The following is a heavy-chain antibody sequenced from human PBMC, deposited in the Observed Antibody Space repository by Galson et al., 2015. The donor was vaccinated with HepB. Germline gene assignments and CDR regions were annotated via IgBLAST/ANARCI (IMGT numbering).Heavy chain of an antibody. CDR2: ISWNSGSI. V-gene: IGHV3-9*01. D-gene: IGHD4-11*01. CDR1: GFTFDDYA. CDR3: AKDRYSNYGPYYFDY. Sequence: ALRLSCAAAGFTFDDYAMRWGRQAPGNGVEWVSGISWNSGSIGYADSVKGRFTISRDNAKNALYLQMNSLRAEDTALYYCAKDRYSNYGPYYFDYWGQGTLVTVSS. J-gene: IGHJ4*02.